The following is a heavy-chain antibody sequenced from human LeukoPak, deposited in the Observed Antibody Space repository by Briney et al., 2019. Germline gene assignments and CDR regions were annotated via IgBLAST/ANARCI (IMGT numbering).Heavy chain of an antibody. CDR2: IYHTGTT. J-gene: IGHJ4*02. CDR3: ASEYSSSPAY. V-gene: IGHV4-39*02. D-gene: IGHD6-6*01. CDR1: GGSISSSFYH. Sequence: SETLSLTCTVAGGSISSSFYHWGWLRQPPGKGLEWIGSIYHTGTTYYNPSLKSRLTLSVDTSNNHFSLRLSSVTAADTAVYYCASEYSSSPAYWGQGTLVTVSS.